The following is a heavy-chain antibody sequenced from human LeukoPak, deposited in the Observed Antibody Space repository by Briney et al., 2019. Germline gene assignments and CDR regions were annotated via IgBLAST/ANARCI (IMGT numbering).Heavy chain of an antibody. CDR2: IYYSGST. V-gene: IGHV4-59*01. D-gene: IGHD3-10*01. Sequence: PSETLSLTCTVSGGSISSYYWGWIRQPPGKGLEWIGYIYYSGSTNYNPSLKSRVTISVDTSKNQFSLKLSSVTAADTAVYYCARALYYYGSGSSVHFDYWGQGTLVTVSS. CDR1: GGSISSYY. CDR3: ARALYYYGSGSSVHFDY. J-gene: IGHJ4*02.